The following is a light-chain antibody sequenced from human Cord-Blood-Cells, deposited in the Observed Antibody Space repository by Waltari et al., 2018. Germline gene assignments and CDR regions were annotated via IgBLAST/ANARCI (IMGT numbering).Light chain of an antibody. J-gene: IGLJ3*02. CDR1: SSDVGSYNL. CDR2: EGS. V-gene: IGLV2-23*01. CDR3: CSYAGSSTPNWV. Sequence: QSALTQPASVSGSPGQSIPISCTGTSSDVGSYNLFSWYQQHPGKAPKLMIYEGSKRPSGVSNRFSGSKSGNTASLTISGLQAEDEADYYCCSYAGSSTPNWVFGGGTKLTVL.